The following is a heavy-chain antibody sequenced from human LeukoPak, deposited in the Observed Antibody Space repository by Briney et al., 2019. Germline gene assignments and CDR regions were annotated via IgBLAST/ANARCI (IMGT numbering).Heavy chain of an antibody. D-gene: IGHD3-16*01. CDR1: GGSINNDRYY. V-gene: IGHV4-39*01. Sequence: PSDTLSLTCTVSGGSINNDRYYWAWIRQPPGKGLEFIGTIDYRGTAYYNPSLKSRGTISVDTYRNQFSLDLSSVTAADTAVYYCARQMSPRPGGIAIFDNWGQGTLVTV. CDR2: IDYRGTA. CDR3: ARQMSPRPGGIAIFDN. J-gene: IGHJ4*02.